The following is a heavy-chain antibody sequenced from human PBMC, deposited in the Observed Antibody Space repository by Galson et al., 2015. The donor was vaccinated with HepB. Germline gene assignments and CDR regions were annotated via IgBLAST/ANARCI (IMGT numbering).Heavy chain of an antibody. Sequence: SVKVSCKASGYTFTDYHLYWVRQAPGQGLEWMGRINFNTGGAHYAQNFQDRVTITWDTSITTAYMELSSLRSDDTAVYYCARDLCSSISCNLLESWGQGTLVTVSS. J-gene: IGHJ4*02. CDR2: INFNTGGA. V-gene: IGHV1-2*06. CDR1: GYTFTDYH. D-gene: IGHD2-2*01. CDR3: ARDLCSSISCNLLES.